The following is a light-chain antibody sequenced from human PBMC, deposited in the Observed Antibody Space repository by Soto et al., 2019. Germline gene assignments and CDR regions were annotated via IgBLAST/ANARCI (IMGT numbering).Light chain of an antibody. CDR2: PAS. CDR3: HQTYIAPWA. J-gene: IGKJ1*01. V-gene: IGKV1-39*01. CDR1: QTIINF. Sequence: DIRSTQSPACVWAGVGDRVTIAGRTSQTIINFLNWYQQKPGKAPDLLIYPASTLQSGVPSSFSRSGSGTDFSLTISSLQPEDSATSYCHQTYIAPWAIGQGPKLDSK.